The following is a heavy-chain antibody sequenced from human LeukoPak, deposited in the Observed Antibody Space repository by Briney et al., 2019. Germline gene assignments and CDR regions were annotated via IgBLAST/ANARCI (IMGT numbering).Heavy chain of an antibody. V-gene: IGHV4-31*03. CDR1: GGSISSGGYY. CDR2: IYYSGST. Sequence: PSETPSLTCTVSGGSISSGGYYWSWIRQHPGKGLEWIGYIYYSGSTYYNPSLKSRVTISVDTSKNQFSLKLSSVTAADTAVYYCARSSGYYTPFDYWGQGTLVTVSS. CDR3: ARSSGYYTPFDY. D-gene: IGHD3-3*01. J-gene: IGHJ4*02.